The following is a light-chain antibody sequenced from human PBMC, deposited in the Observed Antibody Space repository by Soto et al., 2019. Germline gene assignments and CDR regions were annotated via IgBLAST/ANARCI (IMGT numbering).Light chain of an antibody. V-gene: IGLV1-44*01. CDR3: AAWDGSLNGVV. J-gene: IGLJ3*02. CDR1: SSNIGSNT. CDR2: NEN. Sequence: QSVLTQPPSASETPGQRVIISCSGGSSNIGSNTVNWYQQVPGTAPKLLIYNENQRPSGVPDRFSGSKSGTSASLAISGLQSEDEADYYCAAWDGSLNGVVFGRGTKLTVL.